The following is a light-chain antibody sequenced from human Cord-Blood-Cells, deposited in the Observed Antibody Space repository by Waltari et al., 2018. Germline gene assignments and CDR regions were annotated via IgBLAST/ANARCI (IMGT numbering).Light chain of an antibody. V-gene: IGKV1-39*01. Sequence: DIQMTQSPSSLSASVGDRVTITCRAGQSISSYLNWYEQKPGKAPKLLIYAASSLQSGVPSRFSGSGSWTDCTLTVSSVQPEDFATFYCQQSYSTLTSGPGTKVDI. J-gene: IGKJ3*01. CDR3: QQSYSTLT. CDR2: AAS. CDR1: QSISSY.